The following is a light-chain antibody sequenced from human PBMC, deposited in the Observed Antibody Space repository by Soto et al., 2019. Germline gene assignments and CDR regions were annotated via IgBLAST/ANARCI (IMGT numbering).Light chain of an antibody. Sequence: QSALTQPASVSGSPGQSITISCTGSSSDVGGYHYVSWYQQYPGEAPKLVISEVSNRPSGVPDRFSGSKSGTSASLAISGLRTEDEAQYYCAAWDDSLSGVVFGGGTKLTVL. V-gene: IGLV2-14*01. CDR3: AAWDDSLSGVV. CDR1: SSDVGGYHY. J-gene: IGLJ2*01. CDR2: EVS.